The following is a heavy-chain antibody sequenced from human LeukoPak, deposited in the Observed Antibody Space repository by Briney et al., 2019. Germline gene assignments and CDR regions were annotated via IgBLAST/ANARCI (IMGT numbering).Heavy chain of an antibody. J-gene: IGHJ4*02. CDR3: ARTSIAVAGKYDY. V-gene: IGHV1-3*01. Sequence: ASVKVSCKASGYTFTTYGLDWVRQAPGQSLEYMGWINAGNGDTKLSQKFQGRVTITRDTSASTAYMELSSLRSEDTAVYYCARTSIAVAGKYDYWGQGTLVTVSS. D-gene: IGHD6-19*01. CDR1: GYTFTTYG. CDR2: INAGNGDT.